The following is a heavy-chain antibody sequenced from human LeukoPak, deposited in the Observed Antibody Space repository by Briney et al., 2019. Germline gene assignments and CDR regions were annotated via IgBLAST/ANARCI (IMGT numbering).Heavy chain of an antibody. J-gene: IGHJ4*02. CDR3: ARGGLEQLSLLLLDS. Sequence: GGSLRLSCAASGFTFSSYWMRWVRQAPGKGREWVALIWEDGSQKYYGDSVKGRFTISRDNSDNTVILHMDSLRSNDTAVYYCARGGLEQLSLLLLDSWGQGTLVTVSS. D-gene: IGHD1-1*01. V-gene: IGHV3-33*08. CDR1: GFTFSSYW. CDR2: IWEDGSQK.